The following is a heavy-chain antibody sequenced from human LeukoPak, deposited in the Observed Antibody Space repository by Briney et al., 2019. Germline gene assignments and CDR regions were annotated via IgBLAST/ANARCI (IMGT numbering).Heavy chain of an antibody. V-gene: IGHV4-39*01. CDR2: IYYSGST. J-gene: IGHJ4*02. CDR3: ARGPTYYYDSSGYCFDY. CDR1: GGSISSSSYY. D-gene: IGHD3-22*01. Sequence: SETLSLTCTVSGGSISSSSYYWGRIRQPPGKGLEWIGSIYYSGSTYYNPSLKSRVTISVDTSKNQFSLKLSSVTAADTAVYYCARGPTYYYDSSGYCFDYWGQGTLVTVSS.